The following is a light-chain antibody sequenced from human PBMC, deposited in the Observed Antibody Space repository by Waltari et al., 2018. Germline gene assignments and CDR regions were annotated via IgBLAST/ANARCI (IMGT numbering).Light chain of an antibody. J-gene: IGLJ2*01. Sequence: QSALTQPRSVSGSPGQSVTISCTGTSTDVGGYNYVSWYQQHPGKAPKLTIYDVRKRPSGVPDRFSGSKSGNTASLTISGLQTEDEADYYCCSFAGSHTYVVFGGGTKLTVL. V-gene: IGLV2-11*01. CDR3: CSFAGSHTYVV. CDR1: STDVGGYNY. CDR2: DVR.